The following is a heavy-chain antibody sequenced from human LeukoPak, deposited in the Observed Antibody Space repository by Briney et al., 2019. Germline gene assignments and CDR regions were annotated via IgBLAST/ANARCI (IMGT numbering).Heavy chain of an antibody. V-gene: IGHV1-69*13. CDR2: IIPIFGTA. CDR3: ARVRGWFGVKDY. Sequence: GASVKVSCKASGGTFSSYAISWVRQAPGQGLEWMGGIIPIFGTANYAQKFQGRVTITADESTSTAYMELSRLRSDDTAVYYCARVRGWFGVKDYWGQGTLVTVSS. D-gene: IGHD3-10*01. CDR1: GGTFSSYA. J-gene: IGHJ4*02.